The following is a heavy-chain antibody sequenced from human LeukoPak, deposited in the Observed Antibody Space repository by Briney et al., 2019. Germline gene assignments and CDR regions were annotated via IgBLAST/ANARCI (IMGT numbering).Heavy chain of an antibody. CDR3: AGGLSSANY. J-gene: IGHJ4*02. CDR1: GFTFDDFA. V-gene: IGHV3-43D*03. CDR2: ISRDGGST. D-gene: IGHD6-25*01. Sequence: GGSLRLSCAASGFTFDDFAMHWVRQDPGKGLEWVSLISRDGGSTYYADSVKGRFTISRDNSKNSLYLQMNSLRAGDTAFYYCAGGLSSANYWGQGTLVTVSS.